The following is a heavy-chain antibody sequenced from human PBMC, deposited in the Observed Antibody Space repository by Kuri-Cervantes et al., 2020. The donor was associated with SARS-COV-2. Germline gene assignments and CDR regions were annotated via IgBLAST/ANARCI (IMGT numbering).Heavy chain of an antibody. CDR1: GFTFSNRD. D-gene: IGHD6-13*01. J-gene: IGHJ4*02. CDR2: VSWNGSRT. Sequence: GESLKISFAASGFTFSNRDMNWVRQAPGKGLEWVSGVSWNGSRTHYADSVKGRFIISRDNSRNFLYQQMNSLRPEDMAVYYCVRHKAAAGIVAPDWGQGTLVTVSS. CDR3: VRHKAAAGIVAPD. V-gene: IGHV3-19*01.